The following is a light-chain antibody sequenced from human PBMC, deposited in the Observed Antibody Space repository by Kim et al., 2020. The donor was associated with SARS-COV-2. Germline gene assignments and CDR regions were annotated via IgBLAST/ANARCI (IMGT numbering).Light chain of an antibody. CDR1: SSDVGGYNY. Sequence: PGQPITISCTGTSSDVGGYNYVSWYQQHPGKAPKLMIYDVSNRPSGVSNRFSGSKSGNTASLTISGLQAEDEADYYCSSYTSSSVVFGGGTQLTVL. CDR2: DVS. V-gene: IGLV2-14*03. CDR3: SSYTSSSVV. J-gene: IGLJ2*01.